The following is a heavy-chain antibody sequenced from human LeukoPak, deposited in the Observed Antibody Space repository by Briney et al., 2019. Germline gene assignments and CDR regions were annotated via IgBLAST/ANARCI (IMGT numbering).Heavy chain of an antibody. CDR1: GYTFTSYG. D-gene: IGHD5-24*01. CDR2: ITPFNGNT. CDR3: ANGPDGYNTY. J-gene: IGHJ4*02. Sequence: GASVKVSCKASGYTFTSYGISWVRQAPGQALEWMGWITPFNGNTNYAQKFQDRVTITRDRSMSTAYMELSSLRSEDTAMYYCANGPDGYNTYWGQGTLVTVSS. V-gene: IGHV1-45*02.